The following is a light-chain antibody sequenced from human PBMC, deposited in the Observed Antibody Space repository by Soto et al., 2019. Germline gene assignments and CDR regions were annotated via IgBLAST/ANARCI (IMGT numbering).Light chain of an antibody. V-gene: IGLV1-44*01. CDR3: AAWDGTLNGWV. J-gene: IGLJ3*02. CDR2: STN. CDR1: SSNIGSDT. Sequence: QSVLTQPPSASGTPGQRVTISCSGSSSNIGSDTVHWFQQVPGTAPKLLIYSTNQRPSGVPDRFSGSKSGTSASLAISGLQSEDEADYYCAAWDGTLNGWVFGGGTQLTVL.